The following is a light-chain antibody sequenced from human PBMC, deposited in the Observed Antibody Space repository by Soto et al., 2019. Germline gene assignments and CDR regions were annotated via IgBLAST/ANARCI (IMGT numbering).Light chain of an antibody. V-gene: IGLV1-40*01. Sequence: QSVLTQPPSVSGVPGQRVTISCTGSGSNIGAGYDIHWYQQVPGTAPKPLIYANTNRASGVPDRFSGSKSGTSASLAITGLQAEDEADYYCQSYDTSLSGYVFGPGTKLTVL. CDR3: QSYDTSLSGYV. CDR1: GSNIGAGYD. CDR2: ANT. J-gene: IGLJ1*01.